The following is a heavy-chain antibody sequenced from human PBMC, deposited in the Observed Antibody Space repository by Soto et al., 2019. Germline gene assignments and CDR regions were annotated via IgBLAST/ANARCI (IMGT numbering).Heavy chain of an antibody. Sequence: SETLSLTCTVSGGSISSSSYYWGWIRQPPGKGLEWIGSIYYSGSTYYNPSLKSRVTISVDTSKNQFSLELSSVTAADTAVYYCAGISDEVTTCCWFDPWGQGTLVTV. CDR1: GGSISSSSYY. CDR2: IYYSGST. D-gene: IGHD4-17*01. CDR3: AGISDEVTTCCWFDP. V-gene: IGHV4-39*01. J-gene: IGHJ5*02.